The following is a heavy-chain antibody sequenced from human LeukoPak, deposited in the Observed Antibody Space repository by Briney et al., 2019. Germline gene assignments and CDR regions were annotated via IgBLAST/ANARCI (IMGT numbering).Heavy chain of an antibody. CDR3: ARADCSGGSCYAFDI. V-gene: IGHV1-69*01. CDR1: GGTFSSYA. CDR2: IIPIFGTA. D-gene: IGHD2-15*01. J-gene: IGHJ3*02. Sequence: ASVKVSCKASGGTFSSYAISWVRQAPGQGLEWRGGIIPIFGTANYAQKFQGRVTITADESTSTAYMELGSLRSEDTAVYYCARADCSGGSCYAFDIWGQGTMVTVSS.